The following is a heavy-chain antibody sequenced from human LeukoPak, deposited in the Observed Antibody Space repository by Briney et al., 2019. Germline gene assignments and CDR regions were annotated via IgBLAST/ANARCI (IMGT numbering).Heavy chain of an antibody. CDR1: GGSISGSH. D-gene: IGHD5-18*01. CDR3: VARPLTAPRAWFDP. Sequence: SETLSLTCTVSGGSISGSHWGWIRQPPGKGLEWIMSLYSTGTTEYNASLKSRVAMSVDTSKNQLSLKLTSVAAADTAVYYCVARPLTAPRAWFDPWGQGLLVTVSA. CDR2: LYSTGTT. V-gene: IGHV4-59*08. J-gene: IGHJ5*02.